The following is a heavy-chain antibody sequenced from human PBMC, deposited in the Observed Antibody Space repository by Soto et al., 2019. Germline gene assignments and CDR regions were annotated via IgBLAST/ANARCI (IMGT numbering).Heavy chain of an antibody. CDR2: INTDTGAR. V-gene: IGHV1-18*01. D-gene: IGHD5-12*01. Sequence: QVQLVQSGGELRKPGASVKVSCKASGYTFTDNSITWVRQAPGQGLEWMGWINTDTGARRSTQKFQDRVTMTTDTSTSTAYLELTGLRSDDTAIYYCARGGGYAVDFWGQGTLVAVSS. J-gene: IGHJ4*02. CDR3: ARGGGYAVDF. CDR1: GYTFTDNS.